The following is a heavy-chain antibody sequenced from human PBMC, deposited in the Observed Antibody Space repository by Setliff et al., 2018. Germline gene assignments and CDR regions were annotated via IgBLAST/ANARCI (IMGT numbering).Heavy chain of an antibody. Sequence: ASVKVSCKVSGYTLTELSMHWVRQAPGKGLEWMGGFDPEDGETIYARKFQGRVTMTEDTSTDTAYMELSSLRSEDTAVYYCATVERVLRFLEWLSRAEYFQHWGQGTLVTVSS. CDR2: FDPEDGET. D-gene: IGHD3-3*01. CDR1: GYTLTELS. V-gene: IGHV1-24*01. CDR3: ATVERVLRFLEWLSRAEYFQH. J-gene: IGHJ1*01.